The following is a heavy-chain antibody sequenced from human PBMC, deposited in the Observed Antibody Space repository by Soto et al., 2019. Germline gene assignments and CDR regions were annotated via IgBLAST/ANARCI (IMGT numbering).Heavy chain of an antibody. CDR3: LVSSFDY. J-gene: IGHJ4*02. Sequence: GGSLRLSCAASGFTFSSYGMHWVRRAPGKGLEWVAVISYDGSNKYYADSVKGRFTISRDNSKNTLYLQMNSLRAEDTAVYYCLVSSFDYWGQGTLVTVSS. D-gene: IGHD3-10*01. CDR1: GFTFSSYG. V-gene: IGHV3-30*03. CDR2: ISYDGSNK.